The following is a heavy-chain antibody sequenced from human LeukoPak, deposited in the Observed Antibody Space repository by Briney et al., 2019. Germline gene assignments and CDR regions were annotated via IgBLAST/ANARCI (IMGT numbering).Heavy chain of an antibody. Sequence: GESLKISCKGSGYTFTTYWIGWVRQIPGKGLEWMGIIYPSDSDTRYSPSFQGQVTISADKSISTAYLQWSSLKASDTAMYYCARLYGRYYTHWGQGTLVTVSS. CDR1: GYTFTTYW. J-gene: IGHJ4*02. CDR2: IYPSDSDT. D-gene: IGHD1-26*01. V-gene: IGHV5-51*01. CDR3: ARLYGRYYTH.